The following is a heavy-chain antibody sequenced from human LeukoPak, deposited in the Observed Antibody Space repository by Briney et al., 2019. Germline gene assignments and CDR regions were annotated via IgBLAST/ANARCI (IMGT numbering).Heavy chain of an antibody. CDR3: ARDYKYAFDN. CDR2: IGIDSGNT. D-gene: IGHD5-24*01. CDR1: GFTFSGC. J-gene: IGHJ4*02. Sequence: TGGSLRLSCAASGFTFSGCMNWVRQAPGKGLEWISYIGIDSGNTNYADSVKGRFTISGDKAKNSLYLQMNSLRVEDTAVYYCARDYKYAFDNWGQGTLVTVSS. V-gene: IGHV3-48*01.